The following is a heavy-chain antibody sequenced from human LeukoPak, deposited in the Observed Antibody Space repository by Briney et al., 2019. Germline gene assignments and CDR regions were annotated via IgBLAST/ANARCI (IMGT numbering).Heavy chain of an antibody. CDR2: INHSGST. V-gene: IGHV4-34*01. Sequence: PSETLSLTCAVYGGSFSDYYWSRIRQPPGKGLEWIGEINHSGSTNYNPSLKSRVTISVDTSKNQFSLKLSSVTAADTAVYYCARGYYYEHFDYWGQGTLVTVSS. CDR1: GGSFSDYY. CDR3: ARGYYYEHFDY. J-gene: IGHJ4*02. D-gene: IGHD3-22*01.